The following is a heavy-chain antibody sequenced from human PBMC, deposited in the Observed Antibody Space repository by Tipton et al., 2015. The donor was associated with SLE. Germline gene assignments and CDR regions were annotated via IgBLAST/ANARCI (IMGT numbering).Heavy chain of an antibody. V-gene: IGHV4-38-2*02. D-gene: IGHD3-3*01. J-gene: IGHJ3*02. Sequence: TLSLTCAVSGYSISSGYYWGWIRQPPGKGLEWIGSIYHSGSTYYNPSLKSRVTISVDTSKNQFSLKLSSVTAADTAVYYCARDRDVWRGAFDIWGQGTMVTVSS. CDR1: GYSISSGYY. CDR3: ARDRDVWRGAFDI. CDR2: IYHSGST.